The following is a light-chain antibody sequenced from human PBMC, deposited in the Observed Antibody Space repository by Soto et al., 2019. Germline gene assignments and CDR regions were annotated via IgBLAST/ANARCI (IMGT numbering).Light chain of an antibody. J-gene: IGLJ2*01. V-gene: IGLV2-14*03. CDR2: DVS. CDR1: SGDIGSYGY. CDR3: SSYSGSFSVF. Sequence: QSVLTQPASVSGSPGQSITISCTGTSGDIGSYGYVSWYQQHPGEAPQLIIYDVSARPSWVSGRFSGSKSGDTASLTISRLQPEDEADYFCSSYSGSFSVFFGGGTKLTVL.